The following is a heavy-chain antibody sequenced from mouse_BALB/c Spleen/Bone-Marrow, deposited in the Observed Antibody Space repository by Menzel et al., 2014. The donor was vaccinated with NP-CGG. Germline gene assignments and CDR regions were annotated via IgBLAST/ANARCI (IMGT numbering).Heavy chain of an antibody. V-gene: IGHV1-87*01. CDR1: GYTFTSYW. J-gene: IGHJ4*01. D-gene: IGHD1-2*01. CDR3: ARRDYGIRENYYAMDY. CDR2: IYPGDGDT. Sequence: VQLQQSGAELARPGASVKLSCKASGYTFTSYWMQWVKQRPGQGLERIGAIYPGDGDTRYTQKFKGKATLTADKSSSTAYMQLSSLASEDSAVYYCARRDYGIRENYYAMDYWGQGTSVTVSS.